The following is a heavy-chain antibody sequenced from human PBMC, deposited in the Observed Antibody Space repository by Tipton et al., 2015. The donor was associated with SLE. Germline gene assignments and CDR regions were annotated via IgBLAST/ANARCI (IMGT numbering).Heavy chain of an antibody. CDR2: IYSSGTT. CDR3: ARGERSSMPDC. D-gene: IGHD2-2*01. CDR1: GGSVSSTNYY. V-gene: IGHV4-61*02. Sequence: TLSLTCTVSGGSVSSTNYYWSWIRQPAGRGLEWIGRIYSSGTTNYNPSLNNRLSSAIDTSNNHFSINLNSVTAADTAVYYCARGERSSMPDCWGQGTLVTVSS. J-gene: IGHJ4*02.